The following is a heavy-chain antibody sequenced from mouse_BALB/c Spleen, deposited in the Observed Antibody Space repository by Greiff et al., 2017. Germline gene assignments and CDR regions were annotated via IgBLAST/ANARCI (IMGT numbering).Heavy chain of an antibody. V-gene: IGHV2-9*02. CDR1: GFSLTSYG. CDR3: ARLGLAY. J-gene: IGHJ3*01. CDR2: IWAGGST. D-gene: IGHD4-1*01. Sequence: VHLVESGPGLVAPSQSLSITCTVSGFSLTSYGVHWVRQPPGKGLEWLGVIWAGGSTNYYSALMSRLSISKDNSKSQVFLKMNSLQTDDTAMYYCARLGLAYWGQGTLVTVSA.